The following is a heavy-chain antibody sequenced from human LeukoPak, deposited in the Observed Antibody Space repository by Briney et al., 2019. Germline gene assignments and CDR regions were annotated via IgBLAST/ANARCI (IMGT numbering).Heavy chain of an antibody. Sequence: ASVKVSCKASGYTFTGYYMHWVRQAPGQGLEWMGWITTYNGNTNYAQKLQGRVTMTTDTSTSTAYMELRSLRSDDTAVYYCAREQSGYETADYWGQGTLVTVSS. CDR2: ITTYNGNT. J-gene: IGHJ4*02. V-gene: IGHV1-18*04. D-gene: IGHD5-12*01. CDR1: GYTFTGYY. CDR3: AREQSGYETADY.